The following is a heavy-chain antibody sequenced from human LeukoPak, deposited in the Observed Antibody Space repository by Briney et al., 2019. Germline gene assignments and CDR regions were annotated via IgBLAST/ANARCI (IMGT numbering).Heavy chain of an antibody. CDR1: GFTFSSYS. Sequence: GGSLRLSCAASGFTFSSYSMNWVRQAPGKGLEWVSSISSSSSYIYYADSVKGRFTISRDNAKNSLYLQMNSLRAEDTAVYYCARDSTYYDILTGCYPQHFDYWGQGTLVTVSS. D-gene: IGHD3-9*01. J-gene: IGHJ4*02. CDR3: ARDSTYYDILTGCYPQHFDY. CDR2: ISSSSSYI. V-gene: IGHV3-21*01.